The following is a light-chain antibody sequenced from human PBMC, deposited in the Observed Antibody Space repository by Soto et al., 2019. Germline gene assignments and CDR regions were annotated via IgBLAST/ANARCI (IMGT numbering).Light chain of an antibody. CDR2: SNN. CDR3: AAWDDSLNVLYV. CDR1: SSNIGSKT. Sequence: QSVLTQPPSASGTPGQRVTISCSGSSSNIGSKTVNWYQQLPGTAPKLLIYSNNQRPSGVPDRFSGSKSGTSASLAISGLQSEDEADYYCAAWDDSLNVLYVFGTGTKLTVL. V-gene: IGLV1-44*01. J-gene: IGLJ1*01.